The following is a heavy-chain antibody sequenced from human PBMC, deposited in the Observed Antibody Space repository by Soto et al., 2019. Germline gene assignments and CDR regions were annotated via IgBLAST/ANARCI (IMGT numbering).Heavy chain of an antibody. Sequence: QITLKESGPTLVKPTQTLTLTCTCSGFSLSTRGVGVGWIRQPPGKALEWLAIIYWDDDKRYSPSLKSRLTITKDTSKNQVVLTMTNMDPVDTATYYCAHKGGGDRILDYWGQGTLVTVSS. V-gene: IGHV2-5*02. CDR2: IYWDDDK. D-gene: IGHD3-16*01. J-gene: IGHJ4*02. CDR3: AHKGGGDRILDY. CDR1: GFSLSTRGVG.